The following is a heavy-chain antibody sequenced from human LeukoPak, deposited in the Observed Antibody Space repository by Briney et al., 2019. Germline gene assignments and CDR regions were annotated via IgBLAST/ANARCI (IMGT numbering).Heavy chain of an antibody. J-gene: IGHJ4*02. Sequence: GGSLRLSCAASGFTFSNYWMSWVRQAPGKGLEWVANMDQEGSEKYYVDSVKGRLTISRDNAKNSLYLQMNSLRAEDTAMYYCARAGYSSGWFAYYWGQGTLVTVSS. D-gene: IGHD6-19*01. CDR2: MDQEGSEK. CDR1: GFTFSNYW. CDR3: ARAGYSSGWFAYY. V-gene: IGHV3-7*05.